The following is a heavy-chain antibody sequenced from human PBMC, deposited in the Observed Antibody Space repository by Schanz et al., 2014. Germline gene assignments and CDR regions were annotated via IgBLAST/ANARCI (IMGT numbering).Heavy chain of an antibody. V-gene: IGHV4-30-4*07. CDR3: ARAAGPVDY. Sequence: QVQLQESGPGLVKPSQTLSLTCAVSGGSISSGGYTWSWIRQPPGKGLEWIGYIYYSGSTYYNPSLKGRVPISVDTSKTQFSLMLGSVTAADTAVYYCARAAGPVDYWGQGTLVTVSS. CDR1: GGSISSGGYT. D-gene: IGHD6-13*01. J-gene: IGHJ4*02. CDR2: IYYSGST.